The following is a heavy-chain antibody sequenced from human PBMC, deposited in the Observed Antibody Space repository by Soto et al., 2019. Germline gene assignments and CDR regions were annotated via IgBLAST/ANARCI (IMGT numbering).Heavy chain of an antibody. Sequence: GGSLRLSCVASGFTLSNFWMHWVRQAPGKGLVWVSRINGDGRDTSYADIAKGRFTISRDNARNTLYLQMNFLRVEDTAVYFCVRGNSGYGNFDYWGPGALVTVS. CDR1: GFTLSNFW. CDR3: VRGNSGYGNFDY. CDR2: INGDGRDT. V-gene: IGHV3-74*01. D-gene: IGHD5-12*01. J-gene: IGHJ4*02.